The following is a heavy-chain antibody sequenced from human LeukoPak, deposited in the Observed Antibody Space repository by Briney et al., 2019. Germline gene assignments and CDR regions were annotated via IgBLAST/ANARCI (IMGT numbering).Heavy chain of an antibody. J-gene: IGHJ5*02. CDR3: ARSFYSSGWYTPLRWFDT. D-gene: IGHD6-19*01. CDR1: GASVSSGSHY. Sequence: PSETLSLTCTVSGASVSSGSHYWNWIRQSPGRGLEWIGHIYYRGTTNYTPSLKSRVTISVDTSMNQFSLRLSSVTAAGTAVYFCARSFYSSGWYTPLRWFDTWGQGTLVTVSS. CDR2: IYYRGTT. V-gene: IGHV4-61*01.